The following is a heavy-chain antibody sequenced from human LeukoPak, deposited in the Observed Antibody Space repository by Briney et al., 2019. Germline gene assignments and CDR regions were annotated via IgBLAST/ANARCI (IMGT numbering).Heavy chain of an antibody. CDR3: ARGSRYYYYMDV. Sequence: GGSLRLSCAASGFTFSRYWMSWVRQAPGKGLEWVASINQDESAKVYVDSVKGRFTISRDNAKNSLYLQMNSLRAEDTAVYYCARGSRYYYYMDVWGKGTTVTVSS. CDR1: GFTFSRYW. V-gene: IGHV3-7*01. CDR2: INQDESAK. J-gene: IGHJ6*03.